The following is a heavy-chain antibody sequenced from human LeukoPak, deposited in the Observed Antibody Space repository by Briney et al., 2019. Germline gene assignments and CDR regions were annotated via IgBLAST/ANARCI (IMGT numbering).Heavy chain of an antibody. CDR2: IGGTGDKT. J-gene: IGHJ4*02. CDR1: RFTFSGYA. Sequence: SGGSLRLSCAASRFTFSGYAMSWVRQAPGRGLEWVSTIGGTGDKTYYADSVKGRFTISRDNSMETLYLQMNSLKAEDTAVYYCAKDPVVYHGGSGWHYFDYWGQGTLVTVSS. CDR3: AKDPVVYHGGSGWHYFDY. D-gene: IGHD6-19*01. V-gene: IGHV3-23*01.